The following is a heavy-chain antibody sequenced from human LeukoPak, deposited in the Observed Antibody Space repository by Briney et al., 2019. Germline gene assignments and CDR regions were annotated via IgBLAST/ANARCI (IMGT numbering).Heavy chain of an antibody. J-gene: IGHJ6*01. Sequence: GESLRLSCASSVFSFSNYDRHWVRQATGKVLEGVSGIGTASDPYYAGSVKGRFTIFRENSRNSLYLQMNSLRAGDTALYYCARGSAAVGATGYSNGMDVWGQGTTVTVSS. D-gene: IGHD1-26*01. CDR3: ARGSAAVGATGYSNGMDV. CDR1: VFSFSNYD. CDR2: IGTASDP. V-gene: IGHV3-13*05.